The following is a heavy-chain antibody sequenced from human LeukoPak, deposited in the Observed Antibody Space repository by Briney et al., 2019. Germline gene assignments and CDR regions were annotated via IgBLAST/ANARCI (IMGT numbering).Heavy chain of an antibody. CDR1: GASVSSYY. CDR3: AKLLGEEY. CDR2: VYHSGS. J-gene: IGHJ4*02. D-gene: IGHD6-6*01. Sequence: SETLSLTCSVSGASVSSYYWSWVRQSPDKGLEWIGYVYHSGSSSNPSLQSRVTTSQDTSRNQFSLKMTSVTAADTAVYYCAKLLGEEYWGQGTLVVVPS. V-gene: IGHV4-59*02.